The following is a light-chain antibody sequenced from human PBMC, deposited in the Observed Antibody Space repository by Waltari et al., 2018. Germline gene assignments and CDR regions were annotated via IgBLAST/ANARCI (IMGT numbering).Light chain of an antibody. J-gene: IGKJ5*01. Sequence: EIVMTQSPATLSVSPGERATLTCRASQSVGSKLAWYQQRPGQAPRLLIYGSSTRATGIPDRFSGSGSETEFTLTISSLQSEDFVVYYCQQYNNWPPITFGQGTRLEIK. CDR1: QSVGSK. V-gene: IGKV3-15*01. CDR2: GSS. CDR3: QQYNNWPPIT.